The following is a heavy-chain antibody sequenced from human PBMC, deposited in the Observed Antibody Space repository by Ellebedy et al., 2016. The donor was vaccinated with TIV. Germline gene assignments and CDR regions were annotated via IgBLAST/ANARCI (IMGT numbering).Heavy chain of an antibody. D-gene: IGHD5-18*01. Sequence: GGSLRLSCAASGFTFSNAWMNWVRQAPGKGLEWVGRIKSKTDGGAAHYAGPVQGRFTISRDDSKNTLYLQMNSLKTEDTAVYFCTTVYRYNYDSVWGQGTLVTVSS. V-gene: IGHV3-15*01. J-gene: IGHJ4*02. CDR3: TTVYRYNYDSV. CDR1: GFTFSNAW. CDR2: IKSKTDGGAA.